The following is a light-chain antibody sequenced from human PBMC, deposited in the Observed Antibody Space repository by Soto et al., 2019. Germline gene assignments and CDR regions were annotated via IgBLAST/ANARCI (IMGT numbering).Light chain of an antibody. Sequence: QSALTQPASVSGSPGQSITISCTGTSSDVGAYNYVSWYQQHPGKAPELIIFDVTNRPSGVSNRFSGSKSGNTASLTISGLQAEDETDYYCSSYTSSCIYVFGTGTKLTVL. CDR3: SSYTSSCIYV. J-gene: IGLJ1*01. CDR2: DVT. V-gene: IGLV2-14*01. CDR1: SSDVGAYNY.